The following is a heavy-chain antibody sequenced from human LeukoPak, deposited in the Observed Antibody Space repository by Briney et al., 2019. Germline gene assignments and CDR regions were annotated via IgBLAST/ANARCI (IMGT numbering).Heavy chain of an antibody. V-gene: IGHV1-18*01. CDR2: ISTYNGNT. CDR1: RYTFTTYG. J-gene: IGHJ4*02. D-gene: IGHD3-22*01. CDR3: ARRGCVGTPMSNYECYY. Sequence: AAVTDSRQATRYTFTTYGISWLRQPRGQGGEWMGWISTYNGNTYYAQTLQGRFSLTTDTSTSTLYMELKSLRADDTAVYYCARRGCVGTPMSNYECYYWGQGTLVTVSS.